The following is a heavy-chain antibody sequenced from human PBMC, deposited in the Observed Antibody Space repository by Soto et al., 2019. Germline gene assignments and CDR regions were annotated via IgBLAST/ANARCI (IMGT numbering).Heavy chain of an antibody. D-gene: IGHD2-15*01. V-gene: IGHV4-39*01. CDR2: IYYSGST. CDR1: GGSISSSSYY. J-gene: IGHJ4*02. Sequence: QLQLQESGPGLVKPSETLSLTCTVSGGSISSSSYYRGWIRQPPGKGLEWIGSIYYSGSTYYNPSLTSRVTISVDTSKNQFSLRLSSVTAADTAVYYCARLGIVVVVAAPSRPYWGQGTLVTVSS. CDR3: ARLGIVVVVAAPSRPY.